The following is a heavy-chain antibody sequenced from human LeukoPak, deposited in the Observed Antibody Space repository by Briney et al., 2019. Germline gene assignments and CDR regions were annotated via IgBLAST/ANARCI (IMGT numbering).Heavy chain of an antibody. CDR2: ISAYNGNT. CDR1: GYTFISYG. Sequence: PGASVKVSCKASGYTFISYGITWVRQAPGQGLEWMGWISAYNGNTNYVQKLQGRVTMTEDTSTDTAYMELSSLRSEDTAVYYCATGVGATTFDYWGQGTLVTVSS. J-gene: IGHJ4*02. D-gene: IGHD1-26*01. V-gene: IGHV1-18*01. CDR3: ATGVGATTFDY.